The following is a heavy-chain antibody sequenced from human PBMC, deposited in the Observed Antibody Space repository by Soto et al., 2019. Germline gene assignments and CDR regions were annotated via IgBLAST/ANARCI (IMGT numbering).Heavy chain of an antibody. CDR1: GFTFSSYG. V-gene: IGHV3-33*01. CDR2: IWYDGSNK. D-gene: IGHD2-2*01. J-gene: IGHJ5*02. Sequence: GGSLRLSCAASGFTFSSYGMHWVRQAPGKGLEWVAVIWYDGSNKYYADSVKGRFTISRDNSKNALYLQMNSLRAEDTAVYYCARAPREVVPAAIDHWGQGTLVTVSS. CDR3: ARAPREVVPAAIDH.